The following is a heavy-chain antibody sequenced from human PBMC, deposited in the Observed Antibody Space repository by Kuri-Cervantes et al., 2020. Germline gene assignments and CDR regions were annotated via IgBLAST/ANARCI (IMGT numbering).Heavy chain of an antibody. J-gene: IGHJ4*02. V-gene: IGHV3-9*01. CDR3: ARSYSGSWGLSY. D-gene: IGHD1-26*01. CDR1: GFTFDDYA. CDR2: ISWNSGSI. Sequence: LSLTCAASGFTFDDYAMHWVRQAPGKGLEWVSGISWNSGSIGYADSVKGRFTISRDNSKNTLYLQMNSLRAEDTAVYYCARSYSGSWGLSYWGQGTLVTVSS.